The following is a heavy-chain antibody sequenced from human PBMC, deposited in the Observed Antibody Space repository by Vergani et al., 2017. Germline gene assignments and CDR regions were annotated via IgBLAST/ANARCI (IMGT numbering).Heavy chain of an antibody. CDR1: GFTFSSYS. CDR2: ISSSSRYI. J-gene: IGHJ3*02. V-gene: IGHV3-21*01. CDR3: ARVRYCGGDSQNDAFDI. D-gene: IGHD2-21*01. Sequence: EVQLVESGGGLVKPGGSLRLSCAASGFTFSSYSMNWVRQAPGKGLEWVSSISSSSRYIYYADSVKGRFTISSDNAKNSLYLKMNSLIAEDTAVYYCARVRYCGGDSQNDAFDIWGQGTMVTVSS.